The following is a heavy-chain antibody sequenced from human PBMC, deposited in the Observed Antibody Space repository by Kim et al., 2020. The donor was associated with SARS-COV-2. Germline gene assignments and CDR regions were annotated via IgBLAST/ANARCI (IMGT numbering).Heavy chain of an antibody. CDR2: P. CDR3: ARDKGAAAADY. V-gene: IGHV7-4-1*02. Sequence: PTYAQGCTGRFVVSLDTSVSTAYLQISSLKAEDTAVYYCARDKGAAAADYWGQGTLVTVSS. D-gene: IGHD6-13*01. J-gene: IGHJ4*02.